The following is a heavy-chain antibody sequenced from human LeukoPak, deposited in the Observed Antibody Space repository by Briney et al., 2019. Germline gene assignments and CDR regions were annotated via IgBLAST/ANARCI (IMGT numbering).Heavy chain of an antibody. J-gene: IGHJ6*03. CDR2: IAQDGTQK. CDR1: GFTFTNYW. Sequence: GGSLRLSCAASGFTFTNYWMTWVRQAPGKGLEWVANIAQDGTQKNYVDSVKGRFTISRDNAKNSLYLQMNSLRAEDTAVYYCARDSFGAKDYYYYMDVWGKGTTVTVSS. CDR3: ARDSFGAKDYYYYMDV. D-gene: IGHD3-16*01. V-gene: IGHV3-7*01.